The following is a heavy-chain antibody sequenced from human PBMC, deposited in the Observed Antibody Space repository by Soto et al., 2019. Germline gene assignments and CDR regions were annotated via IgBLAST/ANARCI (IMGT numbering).Heavy chain of an antibody. CDR2: ISSSSSYI. V-gene: IGHV3-21*01. CDR3: ATAAGTHPFFDY. CDR1: GFTFSSYS. Sequence: GGSLRLSCAASGFTFSSYSINWGLQAPGKGLEWVSSISSSSSYIYYADSVEGRFTISRDNAKNSLYLQMNSLRAEDTAVYYCATAAGTHPFFDYWGQGTLVTVSS. D-gene: IGHD6-13*01. J-gene: IGHJ4*02.